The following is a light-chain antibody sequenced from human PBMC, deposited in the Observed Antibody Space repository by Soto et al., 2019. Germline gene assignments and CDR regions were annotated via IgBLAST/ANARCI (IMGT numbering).Light chain of an antibody. J-gene: IGLJ2*01. V-gene: IGLV2-14*01. Sequence: QSVLTQPASVSGSPGQSITISCTGTSSDVGGYNYVSWYQQHPGKAPKLMIYEVSNRPSGVSNCFSGSKSGNTASLTIPGLQAEDEADYYCSSYTSSSTVVFGGGTKLTVL. CDR1: SSDVGGYNY. CDR3: SSYTSSSTVV. CDR2: EVS.